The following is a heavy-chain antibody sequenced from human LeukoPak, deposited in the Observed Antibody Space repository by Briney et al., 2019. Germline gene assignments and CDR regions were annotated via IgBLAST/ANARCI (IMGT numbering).Heavy chain of an antibody. D-gene: IGHD2-21*01. J-gene: IGHJ1*01. Sequence: PSQTLSLTCTVSGGSISSGSYYWSWIRQPAGKGLEWIGRIYTSGSTNYSPSLKSRVTMSVDTSKNQFSLRLSSVTAADTAVYYCARDDSALYFQHWGQGTLVTVSS. CDR2: IYTSGST. CDR3: ARDDSALYFQH. CDR1: GGSISSGSYY. V-gene: IGHV4-61*02.